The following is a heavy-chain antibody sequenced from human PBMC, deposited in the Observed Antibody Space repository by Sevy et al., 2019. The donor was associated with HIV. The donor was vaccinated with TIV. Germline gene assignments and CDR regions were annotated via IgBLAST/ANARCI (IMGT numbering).Heavy chain of an antibody. Sequence: GGSLRLSCAASGFTFSSYSINWVRQAPGKGLEWVSYISSSSSTIYYADSVKGRFTISRDNAKNSLYLQMNSLRDEDTAVYYCAREYYGSGSYEDFDPWGQGTLVTVSS. CDR2: ISSSSSTI. J-gene: IGHJ5*02. V-gene: IGHV3-48*02. CDR3: AREYYGSGSYEDFDP. CDR1: GFTFSSYS. D-gene: IGHD3-10*01.